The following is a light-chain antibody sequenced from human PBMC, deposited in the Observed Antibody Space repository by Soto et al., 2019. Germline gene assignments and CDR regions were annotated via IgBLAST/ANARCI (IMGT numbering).Light chain of an antibody. J-gene: IGLJ1*01. CDR3: SSYTTSVTYV. CDR2: DVN. CDR1: SSDVGAYNY. Sequence: QSVLTQPASVSGSPGQSITISCAGTSSDVGAYNYVSWYQHHPGKAPKLMIYDVNNRPSGISDRFSGSKSGNTASLTISGLLSEDESDYYCSSYTTSVTYVFGTGTKVTVL. V-gene: IGLV2-14*03.